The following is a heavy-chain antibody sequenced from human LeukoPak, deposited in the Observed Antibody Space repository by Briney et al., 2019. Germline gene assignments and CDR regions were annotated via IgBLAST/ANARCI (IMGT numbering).Heavy chain of an antibody. J-gene: IGHJ3*02. CDR1: GGSISRGSYY. D-gene: IGHD3-9*01. CDR3: ARGTMYYDILTGYHAFDI. CDR2: IYSSGST. Sequence: SETLSLTCTVSGGSISRGSYYWSWIRQPAGKGLEWIGRIYSSGSTNYNPSLKSRVTISVDTSKNQFSLKLSSVTAADTALYYCARGTMYYDILTGYHAFDIWGQGTMVTVSS. V-gene: IGHV4-61*02.